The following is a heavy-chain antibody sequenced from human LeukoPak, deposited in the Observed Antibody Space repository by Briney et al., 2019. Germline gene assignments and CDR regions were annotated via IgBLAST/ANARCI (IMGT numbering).Heavy chain of an antibody. CDR2: IRNDGSDK. CDR1: GLTFSNHG. Sequence: GGSLRLSCATAGLTFSNHGMHWVRQAPGKGLEWVTFIRNDGSDKYYADSVKGRFTISRDNSKNTLHLQMNTLRAEDTAVYYCAKDKGVVAFDIWGQGTMVTVSS. CDR3: AKDKGVVAFDI. D-gene: IGHD2-15*01. J-gene: IGHJ3*02. V-gene: IGHV3-30*02.